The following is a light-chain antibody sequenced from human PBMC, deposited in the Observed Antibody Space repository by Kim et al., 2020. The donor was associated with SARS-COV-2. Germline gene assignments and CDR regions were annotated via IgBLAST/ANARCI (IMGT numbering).Light chain of an antibody. CDR1: SGHSSYA. V-gene: IGLV4-69*01. Sequence: QLVLTQSPSASASLGASVKLTCTLSSGHSSYAIAWHQQQPEKGPRYLMKLNSDGSHSKGDGIPDRFSGSSSGADRYLTISRLQSEDEADYYCQTWGTGIGFGGGTQLTVL. J-gene: IGLJ3*02. CDR2: LNSDGSH. CDR3: QTWGTGIG.